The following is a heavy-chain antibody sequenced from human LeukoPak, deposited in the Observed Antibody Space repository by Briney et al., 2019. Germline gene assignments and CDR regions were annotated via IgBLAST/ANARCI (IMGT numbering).Heavy chain of an antibody. D-gene: IGHD6-13*01. V-gene: IGHV4-34*01. Sequence: PSETLSLTCAVNGGSFSGYYWSWIRQPPGKGLEWIGEINHSGSTNYNPSLKSRVTISVDTSKNQFSLKLSSVTAADTAVYYCARSTAYSSSWYSYWGQGTLVTVSS. J-gene: IGHJ4*02. CDR3: ARSTAYSSSWYSY. CDR1: GGSFSGYY. CDR2: INHSGST.